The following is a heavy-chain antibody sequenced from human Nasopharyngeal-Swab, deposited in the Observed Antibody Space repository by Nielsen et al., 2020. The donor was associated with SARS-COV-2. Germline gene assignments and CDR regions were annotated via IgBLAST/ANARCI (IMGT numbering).Heavy chain of an antibody. V-gene: IGHV3-66*01. Sequence: GGSPRLSCAASGFTVSSNYMHWVRQAPGEGLEWVSAFYSGGTTYCADSVKGRVTISRDNSNNAVYLQMNSLRAEDTAVYYCARGSTVSSYYHYMDVWGKGTTVTVSS. CDR1: GFTVSSNY. CDR3: ARGSTVSSYYHYMDV. CDR2: FYSGGTT. J-gene: IGHJ6*03. D-gene: IGHD2-2*01.